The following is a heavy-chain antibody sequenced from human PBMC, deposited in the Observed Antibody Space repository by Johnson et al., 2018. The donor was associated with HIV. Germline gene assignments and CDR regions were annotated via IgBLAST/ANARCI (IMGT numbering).Heavy chain of an antibody. CDR1: GFTFSSYA. CDR3: ATLPVDIVVVPAAQPYDAFDI. V-gene: IGHV3-30*04. J-gene: IGHJ3*02. Sequence: QVQLVESGGGVVQPGRSLRLSCAASGFTFSSYAMHWVRQAPGKGLEWVAVISYDGSEKYYADSVKGRFTISRDSSKNTLYLQVNSLRAEDTAVYYCATLPVDIVVVPAAQPYDAFDIWGQGTMVTVSS. D-gene: IGHD2-2*03. CDR2: ISYDGSEK.